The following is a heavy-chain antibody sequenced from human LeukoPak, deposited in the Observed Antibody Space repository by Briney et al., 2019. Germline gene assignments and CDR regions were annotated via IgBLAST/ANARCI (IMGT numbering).Heavy chain of an antibody. J-gene: IGHJ4*02. V-gene: IGHV3-7*01. D-gene: IGHD1-26*01. Sequence: GGSLRLSCAASGFTFTDYWMTWVRQVPGKGLEWVANIHKAGTESYYVDSVKGRFAISRDNAKNSLYLQLSSLRVDDTAVYYCARVGTWELQRVFDYWGQGTLVTVSS. CDR1: GFTFTDYW. CDR3: ARVGTWELQRVFDY. CDR2: IHKAGTES.